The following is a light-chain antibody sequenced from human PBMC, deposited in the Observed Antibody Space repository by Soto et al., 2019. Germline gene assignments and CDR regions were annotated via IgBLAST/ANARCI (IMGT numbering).Light chain of an antibody. CDR1: SRDIGAYNY. J-gene: IGLJ1*01. CDR3: SSYSSAIAFV. V-gene: IGLV2-14*03. Sequence: QSALTQPASVSGSPGQSINISCTGTSRDIGAYNYVSWYQQHPGKAPKLMIYEITNRPSGISNRFSGSRSGNTASLSISGLQAEDEADYYCSSYSSAIAFVFGTGTKLTVL. CDR2: EIT.